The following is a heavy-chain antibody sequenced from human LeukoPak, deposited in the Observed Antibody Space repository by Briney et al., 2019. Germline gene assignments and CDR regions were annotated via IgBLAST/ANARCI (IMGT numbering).Heavy chain of an antibody. CDR3: VKHNSNWYLYFDL. J-gene: IGHJ2*01. CDR1: GFTFSSYA. V-gene: IGHV3-23*01. Sequence: TGGSLRLSCAASGFTFSSYAMVWVRQAPGKGLEWVSVISGSGNSTYYADSVKGRYTISRDNSKNTLYLQMNSLRGEDTAVYHSVKHNSNWYLYFDLWGRGTLVTVSS. D-gene: IGHD1-1*01. CDR2: ISGSGNST.